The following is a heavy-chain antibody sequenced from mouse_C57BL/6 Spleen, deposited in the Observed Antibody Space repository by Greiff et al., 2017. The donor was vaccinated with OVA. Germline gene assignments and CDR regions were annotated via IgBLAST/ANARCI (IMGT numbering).Heavy chain of an antibody. Sequence: QVQLQQSGAELVRPGASVTLSCKASGYPFTDYEMHWVKQTPLHGLEWIGAIDPETGGTAYNQKFKGKAILTADKSSSTAYMELRSLTSEDSAVYYCTRYYGHWYFDVWGTGTTVTVSS. V-gene: IGHV1-15*01. D-gene: IGHD1-2*01. J-gene: IGHJ1*03. CDR1: GYPFTDYE. CDR2: IDPETGGT. CDR3: TRYYGHWYFDV.